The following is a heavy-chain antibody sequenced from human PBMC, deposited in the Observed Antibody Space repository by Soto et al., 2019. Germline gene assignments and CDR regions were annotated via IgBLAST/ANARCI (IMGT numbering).Heavy chain of an antibody. J-gene: IGHJ4*02. D-gene: IGHD4-17*01. CDR2: IYYSGST. V-gene: IGHV4-39*02. Sequence: SETLSLTCTVSGGSISSSSYYWGWIRQPPGKGLEWIGSIYYSGSTYYNPSLKSRVTISVDTSKNQFSLKLSSVTAADTAVYYCARECSGGRDYGDYGGIFDYWGQGTLVTVSS. CDR3: ARECSGGRDYGDYGGIFDY. CDR1: GGSISSSSYY.